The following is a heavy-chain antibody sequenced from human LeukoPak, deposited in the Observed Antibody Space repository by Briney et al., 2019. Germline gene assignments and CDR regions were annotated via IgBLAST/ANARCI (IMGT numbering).Heavy chain of an antibody. D-gene: IGHD2/OR15-2a*01. J-gene: IGHJ3*02. V-gene: IGHV1-8*03. Sequence: ASVKVSCKASGYTFTSYDINWVRQATGQGLEWMGWMNPNSGNTGYAQKFQGRVTITRNTSISTAYMELSSLRSEDTAVYYCARAQGRRGSYLDAFDIWGQGTMVTVSS. CDR1: GYTFTSYD. CDR2: MNPNSGNT. CDR3: ARAQGRRGSYLDAFDI.